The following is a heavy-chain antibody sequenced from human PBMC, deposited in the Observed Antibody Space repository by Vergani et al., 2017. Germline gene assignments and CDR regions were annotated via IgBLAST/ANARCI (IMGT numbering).Heavy chain of an antibody. V-gene: IGHV1-58*02. Sequence: QLVQSGPEVKKPGTSVKVSCKASGFTFTSSAMQWVRQARGQRLEWIGWIVVGSGNTNYAQKFQERVTITRDMSTSTAYMELSSLRSEDTAVYYCAATEGDVWGSYRIPLFDYWGQGTLVTVSS. J-gene: IGHJ4*02. CDR2: IVVGSGNT. D-gene: IGHD3-16*02. CDR1: GFTFTSSA. CDR3: AATEGDVWGSYRIPLFDY.